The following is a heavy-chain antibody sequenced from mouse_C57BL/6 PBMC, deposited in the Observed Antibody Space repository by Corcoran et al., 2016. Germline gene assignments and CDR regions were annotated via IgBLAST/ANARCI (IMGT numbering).Heavy chain of an antibody. J-gene: IGHJ4*01. CDR1: GYTFTDYY. CDR2: INPNNGGT. CDR3: ARGGHSYYYAMDY. V-gene: IGHV1-26*01. Sequence: EVQLQQSGPELVKPGASVKISCKASGYTFTDYYMNWVKQSHGKSLEWIGDINPNNGGTSYNQKFKGKATLTVDKSSSTAYMELRSLTSEDSAVYYCARGGHSYYYAMDYWGQGTSVTVSS.